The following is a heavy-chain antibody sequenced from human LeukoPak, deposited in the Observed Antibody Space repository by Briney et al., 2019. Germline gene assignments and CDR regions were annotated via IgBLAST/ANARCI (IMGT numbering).Heavy chain of an antibody. CDR3: ARGYARFYYYYMDV. V-gene: IGHV4-34*01. CDR2: ISHSGSP. D-gene: IGHD6-6*01. Sequence: TASETLSLTCAVYGGSFSGYYWSWIRQPPGKGLEWIGEISHSGSPNYNPSLKSRVTISVDTSKNHFSLRLRSVTAADTAVYYCARGYARFYYYYMDVWGKGTTVTVSS. J-gene: IGHJ6*03. CDR1: GGSFSGYY.